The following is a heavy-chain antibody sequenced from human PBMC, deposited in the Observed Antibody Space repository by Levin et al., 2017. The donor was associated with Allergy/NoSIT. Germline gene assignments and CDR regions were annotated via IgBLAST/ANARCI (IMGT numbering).Heavy chain of an antibody. CDR3: AKEGPGRDFDS. Sequence: GGSLRLSCAASGFTFSSYAMHWVRQAPGMGLQWLAFISYDGSETSHAESVKGRFTISRDDSKNTVYLQMYSLRPEDTAAYYCAKEGPGRDFDSWGQGTLVAVSS. CDR1: GFTFSSYA. D-gene: IGHD1-14*01. V-gene: IGHV3-30*18. J-gene: IGHJ4*02. CDR2: ISYDGSET.